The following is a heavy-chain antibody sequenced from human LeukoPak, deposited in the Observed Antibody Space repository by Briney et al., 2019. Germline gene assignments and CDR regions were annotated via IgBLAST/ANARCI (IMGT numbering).Heavy chain of an antibody. Sequence: ETLSLTCTVSGGSISSYYWSWIRQPPGKGLEWIGYIYYSGSTNYNPSLKSRVTISVDTSKNQFSLKLSSVTAADTAVYYCARDSESGSYAAYWGQGTLVTVSS. J-gene: IGHJ4*02. CDR3: ARDSESGSYAAY. CDR2: IYYSGST. CDR1: GGSISSYY. V-gene: IGHV4-59*01. D-gene: IGHD1-26*01.